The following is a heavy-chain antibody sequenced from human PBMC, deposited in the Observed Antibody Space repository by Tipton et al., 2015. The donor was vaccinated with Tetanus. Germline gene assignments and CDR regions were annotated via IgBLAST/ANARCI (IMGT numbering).Heavy chain of an antibody. V-gene: IGHV3-23*01. Sequence: GSLRLSCAASGFTFSDYAMNWVRQAPGKGLEWVSAITHSGGSTYYADSVKGRFIVSRDNSKNTLYLQMTSLRTDDTAVYYCARDYPDFDYWGQGTLVTVSS. D-gene: IGHD3-16*02. CDR1: GFTFSDYA. CDR2: ITHSGGST. J-gene: IGHJ4*02. CDR3: ARDYPDFDY.